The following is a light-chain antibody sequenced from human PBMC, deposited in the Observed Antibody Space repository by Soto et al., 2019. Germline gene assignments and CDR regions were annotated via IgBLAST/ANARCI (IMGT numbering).Light chain of an antibody. CDR2: AAA. V-gene: IGKV1-39*01. CDR1: QNIERY. Sequence: DIQMTQSPSSLSASLGDTITISCRASQNIERYLNWYQHKQGKAPQLLMFAAANLESGVPSRFRGSGSGTDFTLTISSLQPEDFATYYCQQTYSTIHSFGQGTKVDIK. J-gene: IGKJ2*01. CDR3: QQTYSTIHS.